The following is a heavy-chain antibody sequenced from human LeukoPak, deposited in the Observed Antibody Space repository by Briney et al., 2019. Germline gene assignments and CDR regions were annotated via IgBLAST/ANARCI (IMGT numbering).Heavy chain of an antibody. J-gene: IGHJ4*02. D-gene: IGHD1-26*01. CDR1: GGSISSYY. CDR2: IYTSGST. CDR3: ARSGSYFPTFDY. Sequence: SETLSLTCTVSGGSISSYYWSWIRQPAGKGLEWIGRIYTSGSTNYNPSLKSRVTMSVDTSKNQFSLKLSSVTAADTAVYSCARSGSYFPTFDYWGQGTLVTVSS. V-gene: IGHV4-4*07.